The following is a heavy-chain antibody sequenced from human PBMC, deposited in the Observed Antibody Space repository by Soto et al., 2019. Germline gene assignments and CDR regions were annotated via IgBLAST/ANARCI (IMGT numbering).Heavy chain of an antibody. CDR3: ARHVSTHGSEAFDY. CDR2: IRYTGRT. Sequence: SETLSLTCSVSGGPISGYYWSWIRQPPGEGLEWIAFIRYTGRTSYKPSLKSRVTILLDTSQNHFSLKMNSVTAADTAIYYCARHVSTHGSEAFDYWGQGTQVTVSS. CDR1: GGPISGYY. V-gene: IGHV4-59*08. J-gene: IGHJ4*02. D-gene: IGHD1-1*01.